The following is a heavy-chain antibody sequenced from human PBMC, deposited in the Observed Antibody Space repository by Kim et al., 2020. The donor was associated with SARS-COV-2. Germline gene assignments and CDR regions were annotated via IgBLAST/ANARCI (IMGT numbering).Heavy chain of an antibody. CDR2: STI. CDR3: AREVSGYDL. J-gene: IGHJ4*02. D-gene: IGHD5-12*01. Sequence: STIYYADSMKGRFPSPQDNAKKALYMQMNSLRAEDTAVYYCAREVSGYDLWGQGTLVTVSS. V-gene: IGHV3-11*01.